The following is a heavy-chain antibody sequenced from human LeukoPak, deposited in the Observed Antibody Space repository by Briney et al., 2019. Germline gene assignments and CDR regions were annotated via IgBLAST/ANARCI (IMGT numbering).Heavy chain of an antibody. Sequence: SETLSLTCTVSGNSISSFFWSWIRQPPGKGLEWIGSMHYSGDSKYNPSLRSRVSLSIDTSKQQFSLRLSSVTAADTAVYYCARDLELERNRWNYFESWGKGALVTVSS. J-gene: IGHJ4*02. CDR2: MHYSGDS. D-gene: IGHD3-3*01. CDR1: GNSISSFF. V-gene: IGHV4-59*01. CDR3: ARDLELERNRWNYFES.